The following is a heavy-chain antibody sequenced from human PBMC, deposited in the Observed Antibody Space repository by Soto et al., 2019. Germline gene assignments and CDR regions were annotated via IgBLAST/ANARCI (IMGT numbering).Heavy chain of an antibody. CDR3: ARATQLLWFGDPAPPYFDY. J-gene: IGHJ4*02. CDR1: GGSISSYY. D-gene: IGHD3-10*01. Sequence: SETLSLTCTVPGGSISSYYWSWIRQPPGKGLEWIGYIYYSGSTNYNPSLKSRVTISVDTSKNQFSLKLSSVTAADTAVYYCARATQLLWFGDPAPPYFDYWGQGTLVTVSS. V-gene: IGHV4-59*01. CDR2: IYYSGST.